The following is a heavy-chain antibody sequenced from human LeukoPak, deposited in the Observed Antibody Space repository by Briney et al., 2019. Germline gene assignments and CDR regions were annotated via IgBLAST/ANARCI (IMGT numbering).Heavy chain of an antibody. CDR2: IEQDGSEK. CDR1: TLTLDNFW. J-gene: IGHJ4*02. V-gene: IGHV3-7*02. CDR3: AGRGCSDGVCHFDY. D-gene: IGHD2-15*01. Sequence: QAGGSLRPSGTASTLTLDNFWMSWVRQPPGKGREWADNIEQDGSEKYHVTSVKGRFTISRDNAKTSLYLQMNSLRVEDTAVYYCAGRGCSDGVCHFDYWGQGTLVTVSS.